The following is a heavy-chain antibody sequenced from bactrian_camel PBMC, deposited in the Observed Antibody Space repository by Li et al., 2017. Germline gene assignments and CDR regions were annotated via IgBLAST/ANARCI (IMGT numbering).Heavy chain of an antibody. Sequence: VQLVESGGGSVQTGGSLRLSCTASGSTYSTNCKGWIRQAPGKGLEWVSTIERSGSPTYYEDSVKGRFTISRDNANNMLFLQLNSLKIEDSGTYYCAKTGFKYPYSDLQKGQGTQVTVS. CDR1: GSTYSTNC. J-gene: IGHJ4*01. D-gene: IGHD4*01. V-gene: IGHV3S1*01. CDR2: IERSGSPT.